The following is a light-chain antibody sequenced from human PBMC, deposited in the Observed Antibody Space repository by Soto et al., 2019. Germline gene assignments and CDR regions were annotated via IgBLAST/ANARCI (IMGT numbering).Light chain of an antibody. CDR1: QSISSW. V-gene: IGKV1-5*03. J-gene: IGKJ1*01. Sequence: DIQMTQSPSTLSASVGDRVTITCRASQSISSWLAWYQQKPGKAPKLLIYKASSLESGVPSRFSGSGAGTELTLTISSLQPDDFATYYCQQYNSYSLTFGQGTKAEIK. CDR3: QQYNSYSLT. CDR2: KAS.